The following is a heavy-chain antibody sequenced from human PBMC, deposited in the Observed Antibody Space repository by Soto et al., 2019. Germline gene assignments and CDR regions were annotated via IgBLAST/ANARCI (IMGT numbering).Heavy chain of an antibody. CDR3: VRGFGSSWNTGGYNGFDF. Sequence: QVHLVQSGAEVKKPGASVKVSCKTSGYTFTNFDVNWVRQAAGQGLEWMGWMSPNSENKGYAQKLQGRVSMTRDTSITTAYMELSSLRSEDTAVYYCVRGFGSSWNTGGYNGFDFWGQGTLVTVSS. V-gene: IGHV1-8*01. D-gene: IGHD6-13*01. J-gene: IGHJ5*01. CDR1: GYTFTNFD. CDR2: MSPNSENK.